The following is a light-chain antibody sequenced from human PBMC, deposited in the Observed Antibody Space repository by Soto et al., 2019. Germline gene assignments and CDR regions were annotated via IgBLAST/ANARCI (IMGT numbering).Light chain of an antibody. V-gene: IGKV1-27*01. CDR3: QKYNSAPFT. Sequence: DIQMTQSPSSLSASVGTKAPIPSRAIQAISNFLVWFQQKPGKVPNLLIYAASTLQSGVPSRFSGSGSGTDFTLTISSLQPEDVGTYFCQKYNSAPFTFGPGTTVDVK. CDR2: AAS. J-gene: IGKJ3*01. CDR1: QAISNF.